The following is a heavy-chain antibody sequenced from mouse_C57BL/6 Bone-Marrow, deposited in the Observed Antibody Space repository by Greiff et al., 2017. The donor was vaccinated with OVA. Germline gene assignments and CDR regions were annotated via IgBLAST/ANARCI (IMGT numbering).Heavy chain of an antibody. Sequence: QVHVKQPGAELVKPGASVKLSCKASGYTFTSYWMHWVKQRPGRGLEWIGRIDPNSGGTKYNEKFKSKAKLTVDKTSSTAYMQLSSLSSEDSAVYYCARSDGYYDWYFDVWGTGTTVTVSS. CDR1: GYTFTSYW. J-gene: IGHJ1*03. V-gene: IGHV1-72*01. CDR2: IDPNSGGT. D-gene: IGHD2-3*01. CDR3: ARSDGYYDWYFDV.